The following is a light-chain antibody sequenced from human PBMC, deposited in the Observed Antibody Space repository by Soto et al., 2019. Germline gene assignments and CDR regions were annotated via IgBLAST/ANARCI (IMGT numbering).Light chain of an antibody. J-gene: IGKJ4*01. CDR2: GAS. Sequence: EIVMTQSPATLSVSPGERATLSCRASQSVSSNLAWYQQKPGQAPRLLIYGASTRATGIPARFSGSGSGTEFILTISSLQSEDFAVYYCQQYHNWPLTFGGGTKVELK. V-gene: IGKV3-15*01. CDR1: QSVSSN. CDR3: QQYHNWPLT.